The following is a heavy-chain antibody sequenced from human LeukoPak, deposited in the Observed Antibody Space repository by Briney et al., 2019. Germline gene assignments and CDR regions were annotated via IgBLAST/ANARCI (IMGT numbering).Heavy chain of an antibody. CDR1: GFTFSSYE. D-gene: IGHD5-18*01. Sequence: GSLRLSCAASGFTFSSYEMNWVRQAPGKGLEWVSYISSSGSTIYYADSVKGRFTISRDNAKNSLYLQMNSPKTEDTAVYYCTATAMVRLSFDYWGQGTLVTVSS. CDR3: TATAMVRLSFDY. J-gene: IGHJ4*02. CDR2: ISSSGSTI. V-gene: IGHV3-48*03.